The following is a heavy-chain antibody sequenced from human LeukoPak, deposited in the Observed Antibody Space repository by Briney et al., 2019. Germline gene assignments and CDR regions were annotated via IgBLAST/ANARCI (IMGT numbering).Heavy chain of an antibody. V-gene: IGHV4-59*01. CDR3: ASHSSSSWYSTAFDI. J-gene: IGHJ3*02. D-gene: IGHD6-13*01. CDR1: GGSISSYY. Sequence: SETLSLTCTVSGGSISSYYWSWIRQPPGKGLEWIGYIYYSGSTNYNPSLKSRVTISVDTSKNQFSLKLSSVTAADTAVYYCASHSSSSWYSTAFDIWGQGTTVTVSS. CDR2: IYYSGST.